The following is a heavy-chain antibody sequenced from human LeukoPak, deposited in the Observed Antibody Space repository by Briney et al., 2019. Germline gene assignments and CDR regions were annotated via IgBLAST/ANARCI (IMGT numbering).Heavy chain of an antibody. Sequence: SQTLSLTCAISGDSVSSNSAAWNWIRQSPSRGLEWLGRTYYRSKWHNDYAVSVKSRITINPDTSKNQFSLQLNSVTPEDTAVYYCARGPSGYDILTGYSDWYFDLWGRGTLVTVSS. J-gene: IGHJ2*01. CDR1: GDSVSSNSAA. D-gene: IGHD3-9*01. CDR3: ARGPSGYDILTGYSDWYFDL. CDR2: TYYRSKWHN. V-gene: IGHV6-1*01.